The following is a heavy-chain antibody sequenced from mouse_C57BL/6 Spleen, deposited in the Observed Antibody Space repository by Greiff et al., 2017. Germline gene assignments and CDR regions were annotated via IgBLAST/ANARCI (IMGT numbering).Heavy chain of an antibody. CDR1: GYTFTSYW. Sequence: VQLQQPGAELVRPGSSVKLSCKASGYTFTSYWMHWVKQRPIQGLEWIGNIDPSDSETHYNQKFKDKATLTVDKSSSTAYMQLSSLTSEDSAVYYCARGGRSSPYFDYWGQGTTLTVSS. V-gene: IGHV1-52*01. CDR3: ARGGRSSPYFDY. D-gene: IGHD1-1*01. J-gene: IGHJ2*01. CDR2: IDPSDSET.